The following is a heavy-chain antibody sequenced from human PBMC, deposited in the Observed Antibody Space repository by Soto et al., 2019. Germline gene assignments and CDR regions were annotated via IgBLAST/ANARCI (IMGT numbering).Heavy chain of an antibody. CDR3: ARGRGYSGDDLQEEGCDV. CDR2: MNPSGDRT. V-gene: IGHV1-46*01. CDR1: GYTFSSFY. D-gene: IGHD5-12*01. Sequence: QVQLMQSGTEVKEPGASVNLSCKASGYTFSSFYIHWVRQAPGQGLEWVGIMNPSGDRTNYAQNFQGRVTMTRDTATSTVYRELSSLRSEDTAGYYCARGRGYSGDDLQEEGCDVWCQGTMVTVS. J-gene: IGHJ3*01.